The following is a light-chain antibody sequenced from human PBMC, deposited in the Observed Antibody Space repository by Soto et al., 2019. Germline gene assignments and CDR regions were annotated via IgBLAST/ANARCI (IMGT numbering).Light chain of an antibody. CDR1: QSISTN. Sequence: EIVMTQSPATLSVSPGERATLSCRATQSISTNLAWYQHKPGQAPRLLIYGASSRATGIPARLSGSGSGTEFTLTISTLQSEDFAVYYCQQYYDWPWTFGQGTKWISN. V-gene: IGKV3-15*01. J-gene: IGKJ1*01. CDR3: QQYYDWPWT. CDR2: GAS.